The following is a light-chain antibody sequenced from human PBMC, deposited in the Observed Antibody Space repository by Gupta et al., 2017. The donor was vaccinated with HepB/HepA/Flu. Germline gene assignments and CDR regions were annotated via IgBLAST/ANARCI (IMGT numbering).Light chain of an antibody. CDR2: GVT. CDR1: SANIGADYD. Sequence: QSVLTQPPSVSGAPGHRVTISCTGSSANIGADYDVHWYQKLPGKAPKLLNYGVTNRPSGVPDRFSASKSGTLASLAITGLQAEDEADYYCQSYDSSLSGVVFGGGTKLTVL. J-gene: IGLJ2*01. V-gene: IGLV1-40*01. CDR3: QSYDSSLSGVV.